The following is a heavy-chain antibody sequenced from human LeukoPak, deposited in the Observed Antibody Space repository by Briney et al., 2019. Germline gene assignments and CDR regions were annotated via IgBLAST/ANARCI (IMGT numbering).Heavy chain of an antibody. Sequence: ASVKVSCKASGYTFTSYGISWVRQAPGQGLEWMGWISAYNGNTNYAQKLQSRVTMTTDTSTSTAYMELRSLRSDDTAVYYCARDFKYYYDSSGYYAEDYWGQGTLVTVSS. J-gene: IGHJ4*02. CDR3: ARDFKYYYDSSGYYAEDY. V-gene: IGHV1-18*01. CDR1: GYTFTSYG. CDR2: ISAYNGNT. D-gene: IGHD3-22*01.